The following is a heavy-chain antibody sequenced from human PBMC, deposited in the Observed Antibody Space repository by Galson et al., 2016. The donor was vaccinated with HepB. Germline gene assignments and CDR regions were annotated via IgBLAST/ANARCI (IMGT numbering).Heavy chain of an antibody. CDR2: IIPIFGTA. Sequence: SVKVSCKASGGTFSNYAISWVRQAPGQGLEWMGGIIPIFGTANYAQNFQGRVTITADESTSTAYMELSSLRSEDTAVYYCASRAGDYYDNSGYYYYYNYGMDVGGQGTTVTVSS. CDR3: ASRAGDYYDNSGYYYYYNYGMDV. J-gene: IGHJ6*02. CDR1: GGTFSNYA. D-gene: IGHD3-22*01. V-gene: IGHV1-69*13.